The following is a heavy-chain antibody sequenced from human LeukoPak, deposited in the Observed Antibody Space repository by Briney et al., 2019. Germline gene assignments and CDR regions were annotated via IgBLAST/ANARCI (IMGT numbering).Heavy chain of an antibody. Sequence: SVKVSCKASGDTFSSYAISWVRQAPGQGLEWMGRIIPILGIANYAQKFQGRVTITADKSTSTAYMELSSLRSEDTAVYYCARGISVVVPAAIGWFDPWGQGTLVTVSS. CDR1: GDTFSSYA. CDR2: IIPILGIA. J-gene: IGHJ5*02. D-gene: IGHD2-2*02. V-gene: IGHV1-69*04. CDR3: ARGISVVVPAAIGWFDP.